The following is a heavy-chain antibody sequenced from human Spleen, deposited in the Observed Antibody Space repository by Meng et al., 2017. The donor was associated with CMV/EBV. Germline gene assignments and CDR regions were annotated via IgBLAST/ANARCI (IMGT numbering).Heavy chain of an antibody. CDR1: GFTFSSYW. J-gene: IGHJ6*02. V-gene: IGHV3-74*01. Sequence: GSLKISCAASGFTFSSYWMHWVRQAPGKGLVCISRINSDGSSTSYADSVKGRFTISRDNAKNTLYLQMNSLRAEDTAVYYCARLLDSRPGVVIAMQNYYYYGMDVWGQGTTVTVSS. CDR2: INSDGSST. D-gene: IGHD2-21*01. CDR3: ARLLDSRPGVVIAMQNYYYYGMDV.